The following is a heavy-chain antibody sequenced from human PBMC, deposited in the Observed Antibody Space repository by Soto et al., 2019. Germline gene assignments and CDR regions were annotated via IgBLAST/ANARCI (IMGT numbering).Heavy chain of an antibody. V-gene: IGHV1-58*01. Sequence: QMQLVQSGPEEKKPGTSVKVSCKASGFTFTSSAVQWVRQARGQRLEWIGWIVVGSGNTNYAQKFQERVTITRDMSTSTAYMELSSLRSEDTAVYYCAAGPGITIFGVVITNGMDVWGQGTTVTVSS. CDR2: IVVGSGNT. J-gene: IGHJ6*02. CDR1: GFTFTSSA. D-gene: IGHD3-3*01. CDR3: AAGPGITIFGVVITNGMDV.